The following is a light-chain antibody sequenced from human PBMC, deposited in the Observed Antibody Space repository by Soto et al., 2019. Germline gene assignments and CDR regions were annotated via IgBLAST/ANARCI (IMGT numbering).Light chain of an antibody. CDR3: CSYAGASTWV. CDR2: EGS. V-gene: IGLV2-23*01. CDR1: TSDVGNYNL. J-gene: IGLJ3*02. Sequence: QSALTQPASVSGSPGQSITISCTGSTSDVGNYNLVSWYQQYPGKAPKLIIYEGSKRPSEVSNHFSGSKSGNTASLTISGLQAEDEADYYCCSYAGASTWVFGGGTQLTVL.